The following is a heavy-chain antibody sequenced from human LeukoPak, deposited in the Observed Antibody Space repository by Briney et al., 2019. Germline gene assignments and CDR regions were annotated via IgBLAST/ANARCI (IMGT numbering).Heavy chain of an antibody. D-gene: IGHD1-26*01. CDR1: GFTFSSYG. CDR2: ISYDGSNK. V-gene: IGHV3-30*18. CDR3: AKDPGREHSGSYFDY. J-gene: IGHJ4*02. Sequence: GGSLRLSCAASGFTFSSYGMHWVRQAPGKGLEWVAVISYDGSNKYYADSVKGRFTISRDNSKNTLYLQMNSLRAEDTAVYYCAKDPGREHSGSYFDYWGQGTLVTVSS.